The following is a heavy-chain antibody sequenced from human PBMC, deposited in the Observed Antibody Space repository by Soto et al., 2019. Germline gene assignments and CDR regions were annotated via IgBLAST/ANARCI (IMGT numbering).Heavy chain of an antibody. CDR2: IYHSGST. CDR3: AAYCGGDCYSSKAFDI. J-gene: IGHJ3*02. D-gene: IGHD2-21*02. CDR1: GGPISSSNW. V-gene: IGHV4-4*02. Sequence: NLSLTCAVSGGPISSSNWWSWVRQPPGKGLEWIGEIYHSGSTNYNPSLKSRVTISVDKSKNQFSLKLSSVTAADTAVYYCAAYCGGDCYSSKAFDIWGQGTMVTVSS.